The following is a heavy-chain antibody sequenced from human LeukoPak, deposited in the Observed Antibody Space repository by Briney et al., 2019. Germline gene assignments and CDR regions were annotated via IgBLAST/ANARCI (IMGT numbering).Heavy chain of an antibody. Sequence: GASVKVSCKASGYTFTSYDINWVRQATGQGLEWMGWMNPNSGNTGYAQKFQGRVTMTRNTSISTAYMELSSLRSEDTAVYYCARSGYYYNGMDVWGQGTTVTVSS. CDR2: MNPNSGNT. D-gene: IGHD3-10*01. CDR1: GYTFTSYD. CDR3: ARSGYYYNGMDV. V-gene: IGHV1-8*01. J-gene: IGHJ6*02.